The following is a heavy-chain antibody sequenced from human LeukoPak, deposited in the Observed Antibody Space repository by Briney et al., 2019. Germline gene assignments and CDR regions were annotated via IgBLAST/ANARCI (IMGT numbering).Heavy chain of an antibody. D-gene: IGHD3-3*01. J-gene: IGHJ4*02. Sequence: WSWIRQPPGKGLEWIGEINHSGSTNYNPSLKSRVTISVDTSKNQFSLKLSSVTAADTAVYYCARARRRFRTIFGVVPAYWGQGTLVTVSS. CDR3: ARARRRFRTIFGVVPAY. V-gene: IGHV4-34*01. CDR2: INHSGST.